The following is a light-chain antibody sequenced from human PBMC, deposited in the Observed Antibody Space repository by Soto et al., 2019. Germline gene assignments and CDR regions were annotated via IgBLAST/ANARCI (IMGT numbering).Light chain of an antibody. Sequence: DIQMTQSPSSVSASVGDRVTITCRASQGISSWLAWYQQKAEKAAKLVIYDAFRLQSRVPSRFSGSGSRTDFTHTSSSLQPGDFATYYCQHANSCPLTFGGWAKVDIK. CDR3: QHANSCPLT. CDR2: DAF. CDR1: QGISSW. J-gene: IGKJ4*01. V-gene: IGKV1-12*01.